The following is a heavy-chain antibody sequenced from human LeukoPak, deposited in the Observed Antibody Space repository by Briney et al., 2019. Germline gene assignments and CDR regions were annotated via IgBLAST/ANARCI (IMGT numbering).Heavy chain of an antibody. J-gene: IGHJ4*02. D-gene: IGHD2-15*01. CDR3: ARDVSGGSCYLDY. CDR1: GFIFSDFW. CDR2: MNRDGSEK. Sequence: GGSLRLSCAASGFIFSDFWMTWVRQAPGKGLEWVANMNRDGSEKHYVDSVKGRFTISRDNAKNSLYLQMNSLRAEDTAVYYCARDVSGGSCYLDYWGQGTLVTVSS. V-gene: IGHV3-7*01.